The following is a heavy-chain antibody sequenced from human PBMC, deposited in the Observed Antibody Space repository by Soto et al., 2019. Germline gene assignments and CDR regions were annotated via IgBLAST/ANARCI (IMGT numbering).Heavy chain of an antibody. Sequence: QLQLQESGPGLVKPSETLSLTCTVSGGSISSSSYYWGWIRQPPGKGLEWIGSIYYSGSTYYNPSLKSRVTISVDTSKNQFSLKLSSVTAADTAVYYCARRRQYSVPAAHEGYYYGMDVWGQGTTVTVSS. D-gene: IGHD2-2*01. CDR3: ARRRQYSVPAAHEGYYYGMDV. J-gene: IGHJ6*02. CDR2: IYYSGST. V-gene: IGHV4-39*01. CDR1: GGSISSSSYY.